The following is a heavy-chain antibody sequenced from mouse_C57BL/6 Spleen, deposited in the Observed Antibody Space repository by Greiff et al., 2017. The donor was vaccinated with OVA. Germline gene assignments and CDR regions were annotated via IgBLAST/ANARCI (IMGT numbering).Heavy chain of an antibody. CDR2: ISSGSSTI. J-gene: IGHJ1*03. D-gene: IGHD1-1*01. CDR3: AGRGLYYGSSYGWYFDV. CDR1: GFTFSDYG. V-gene: IGHV5-17*01. Sequence: EVQLVASGGGLVKPGGSLKLSCAASGFTFSDYGMHWVRQAPEKGLEWVAYISSGSSTIHYADTVKGRFTNSRDNAKNTLFLQMTSLRSEDTAMYYCAGRGLYYGSSYGWYFDVWGTGTTVTVSS.